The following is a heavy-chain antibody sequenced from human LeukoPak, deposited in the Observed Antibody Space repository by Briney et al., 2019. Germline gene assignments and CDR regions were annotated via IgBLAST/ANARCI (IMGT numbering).Heavy chain of an antibody. V-gene: IGHV5-51*01. CDR1: GYSFISHW. D-gene: IGHD4-23*01. J-gene: IGHJ4*02. Sequence: GASLKISCQASGYSFISHWIGWVRQMPGKGLEWMGIIYPGDSDSDTKYSPSFQGQVTISVDRSISTAYLQWNNLKTSDGAMYYCARVNYDGDGCDYWGQGTLVTVSS. CDR3: ARVNYDGDGCDY. CDR2: IYPGDSDSDT.